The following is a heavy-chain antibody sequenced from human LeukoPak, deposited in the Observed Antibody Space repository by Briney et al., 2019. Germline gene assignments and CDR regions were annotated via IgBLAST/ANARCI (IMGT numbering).Heavy chain of an antibody. CDR2: ISAYNGNT. D-gene: IGHD3-16*02. J-gene: IGHJ4*02. CDR3: ARDLGLRLGELSPMY. Sequence: ASVKVSCKASGDTFTSYGISWVRQAPGQGLEWMGWISAYNGNTNYAQKLQGRVTMTTDTSTSTAYMELRSLRSDDTAVYYCARDLGLRLGELSPMYWGQGTLVTVSS. V-gene: IGHV1-18*01. CDR1: GDTFTSYG.